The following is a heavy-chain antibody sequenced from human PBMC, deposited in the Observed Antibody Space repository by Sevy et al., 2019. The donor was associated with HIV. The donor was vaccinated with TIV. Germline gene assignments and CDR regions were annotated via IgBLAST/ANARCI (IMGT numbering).Heavy chain of an antibody. V-gene: IGHV3-30*18. CDR3: AKGKGSSGSFVALDY. J-gene: IGHJ4*02. CDR1: GFTFSSYG. CDR2: ISYDGSNK. D-gene: IGHD6-19*01. Sequence: GGSLRLSCAASGFTFSSYGMHWVRQAPGKGLGWVAVISYDGSNKYYADSVKGRFTISRDNSKNTLYLQMNSLRAEDTAVYYCAKGKGSSGSFVALDYWGQGTLVTVSS.